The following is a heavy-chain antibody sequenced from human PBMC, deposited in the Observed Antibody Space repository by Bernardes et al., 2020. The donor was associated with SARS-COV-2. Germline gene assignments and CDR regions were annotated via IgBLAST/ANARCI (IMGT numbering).Heavy chain of an antibody. D-gene: IGHD5-18*01. CDR2: IYPGDSDT. V-gene: IGHV5-51*01. CDR1: GYSFTSYW. J-gene: IGHJ6*02. CDR3: ARHGMLNTAMVTVYYYYGMDV. Sequence: ALTLSCKGSGYSFTSYWIGWVRQMPGTGLEWMGIIYPGDSDTRYSPSFQGQVTISADKSISTAYLQWSSLKASDTAMYYCARHGMLNTAMVTVYYYYGMDVWGQGTTVTVSS.